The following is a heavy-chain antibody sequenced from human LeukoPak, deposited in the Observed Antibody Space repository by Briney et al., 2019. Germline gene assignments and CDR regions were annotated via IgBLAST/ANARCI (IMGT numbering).Heavy chain of an antibody. D-gene: IGHD4-11*01. CDR2: INPNSGGT. CDR3: ARDSSTVTTPYFDY. V-gene: IGHV1-2*04. Sequence: ASVKVSCTASGYTFTGYYIHWVRQAPGQGLEWMGWINPNSGGTNYAQNFQGWVTMTRDTSISTAYMELSRLRSDDTAVYYCARDSSTVTTPYFDYWGQGTLVTVPS. CDR1: GYTFTGYY. J-gene: IGHJ4*02.